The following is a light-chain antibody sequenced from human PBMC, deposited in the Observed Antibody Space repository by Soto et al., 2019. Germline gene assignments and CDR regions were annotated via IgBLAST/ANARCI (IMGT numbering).Light chain of an antibody. CDR2: EVS. CDR1: SSDVGGYNY. V-gene: IGLV2-14*01. CDR3: SSYTSSSTLYV. J-gene: IGLJ1*01. Sequence: QSALTQPASVSGSPGQSITISCTGTSSDVGGYNYVSWYQQHPGKAPKLMIYEVSNRPSGVSNRFSGSKSGNTASLTISGLQAEDEADYYCSSYTSSSTLYVFRTGTKLTVL.